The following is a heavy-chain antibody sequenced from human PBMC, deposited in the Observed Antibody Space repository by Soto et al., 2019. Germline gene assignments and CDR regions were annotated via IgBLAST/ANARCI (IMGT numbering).Heavy chain of an antibody. V-gene: IGHV3-74*01. CDR1: GFNFSRYW. D-gene: IGHD2-2*01. J-gene: IGHJ6*02. CDR3: ARDLSSCSSARCYSYYYGMDV. CDR2: INSDGSRT. Sequence: GSLRLSCSASGFNFSRYWTHWVRQVPGRGLVWVSHINSDGSRTTYADSVKGRFTISRDNAKNTLYLQMNSLRAGDTAVYYCARDLSSCSSARCYSYYYGMDVWGQGTTVTVSS.